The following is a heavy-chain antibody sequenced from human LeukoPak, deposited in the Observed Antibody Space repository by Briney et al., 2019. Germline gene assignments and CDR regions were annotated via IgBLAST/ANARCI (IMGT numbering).Heavy chain of an antibody. Sequence: GGSLRLSCAASGFTFSTYAMSWVRQAPGKGLEWVSAISGSGSNTYYADSVKSRFSISRDNSKNTLYLQMNSLRAEDTAVYYCVKDQGGREYDYFDYWGQGTLVSVSS. J-gene: IGHJ4*02. CDR2: ISGSGSNT. V-gene: IGHV3-23*01. D-gene: IGHD2/OR15-2a*01. CDR1: GFTFSTYA. CDR3: VKDQGGREYDYFDY.